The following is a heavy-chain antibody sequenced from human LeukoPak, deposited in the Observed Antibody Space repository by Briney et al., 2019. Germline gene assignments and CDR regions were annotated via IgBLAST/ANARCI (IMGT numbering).Heavy chain of an antibody. V-gene: IGHV4-59*08. CDR1: GGSISSYY. CDR2: IYHSGST. J-gene: IGHJ4*02. CDR3: ARLYCSGGSYYFGY. Sequence: ASETLSLTCTVSGGSISSYYWSWIRQPPGKGLEWIGYIYHSGSTNYNPSLKSRVTISVDTSKNQFSLKLSSVTAADTAVYYCARLYCSGGSYYFGYWGQGTLVTVSS. D-gene: IGHD2-15*01.